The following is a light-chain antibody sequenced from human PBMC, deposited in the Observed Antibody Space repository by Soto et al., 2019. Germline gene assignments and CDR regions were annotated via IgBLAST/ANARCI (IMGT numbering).Light chain of an antibody. Sequence: VVVTQSPLSLPVTPGEPASMSCRASQSLLHTNGINYLHWYLQKPGQSPQLLIYFGSHRASGVPERFSGSGSGTGYTLRISRLEAEDVGIYYCMQALQKPSTFGQGTKVDIK. V-gene: IGKV2-28*01. J-gene: IGKJ1*01. CDR1: QSLLHTNGINY. CDR2: FGS. CDR3: MQALQKPST.